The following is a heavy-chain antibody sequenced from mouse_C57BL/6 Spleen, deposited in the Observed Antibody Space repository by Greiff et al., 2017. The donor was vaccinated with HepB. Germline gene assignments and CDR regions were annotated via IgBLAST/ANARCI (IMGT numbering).Heavy chain of an antibody. D-gene: IGHD2-5*01. V-gene: IGHV1-82*01. J-gene: IGHJ2*01. Sequence: QVQLQQSGPELVKPGASVKISCKASGYAFSSSWMNWVKQRPGKGLEWIGRIYPGDGDTNYNGKFKGKATLTADKSSSTAYMQLSSLTSEDSAVYFCARTYYSNSFDYWGQGTTLTVSS. CDR1: GYAFSSSW. CDR2: IYPGDGDT. CDR3: ARTYYSNSFDY.